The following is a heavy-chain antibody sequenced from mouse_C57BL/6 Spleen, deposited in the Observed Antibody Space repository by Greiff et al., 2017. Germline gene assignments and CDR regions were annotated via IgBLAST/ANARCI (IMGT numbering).Heavy chain of an antibody. D-gene: IGHD6-5*01. CDR3: ARKPYDYYAMDY. Sequence: QVQLQQPGAELVRPGSSVKLSCKASGYTFTSYWMDWVKQRPGQGLEWIGNIYPSDSETHYNQKFKDKATLTVDKSSSTAYMQLSSLTSEDSAVYYCARKPYDYYAMDYWGQGTSVTVSS. J-gene: IGHJ4*01. CDR2: IYPSDSET. V-gene: IGHV1-61*01. CDR1: GYTFTSYW.